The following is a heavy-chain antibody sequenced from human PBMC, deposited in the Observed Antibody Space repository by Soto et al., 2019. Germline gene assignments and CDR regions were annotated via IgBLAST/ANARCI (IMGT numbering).Heavy chain of an antibody. CDR3: ATNYYDGSGHYFSFEH. Sequence: SVKVSCKASGRTFNNYAISGVRQAPGRGFEWLGVIIPIGGTPEHAQKFQGRVTISADESTNTAYMELSSLRSEDTAVYYCATNYYDGSGHYFSFEHWGQRTLVAFCS. J-gene: IGHJ4*02. CDR2: IIPIGGTP. CDR1: GRTFNNYA. V-gene: IGHV1-69*13. D-gene: IGHD3-22*01.